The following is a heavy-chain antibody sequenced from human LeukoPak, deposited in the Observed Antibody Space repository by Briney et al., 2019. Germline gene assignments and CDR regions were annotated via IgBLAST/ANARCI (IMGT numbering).Heavy chain of an antibody. CDR2: ISSSSSYI. J-gene: IGHJ4*02. D-gene: IGHD6-13*01. Sequence: GGSLRLSCAASGFTFSSYSMNWVRQAPGKGLEWVSSISSSSSYIYYADSVKGRFTISRDNAKNSLYLQMNSLRAEDTAVYYCAKDGYSSSWYEGLLDYWGQGTLVTVSS. CDR1: GFTFSSYS. V-gene: IGHV3-21*01. CDR3: AKDGYSSSWYEGLLDY.